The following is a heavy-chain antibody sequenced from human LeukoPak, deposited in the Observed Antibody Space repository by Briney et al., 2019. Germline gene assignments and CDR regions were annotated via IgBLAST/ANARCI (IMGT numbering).Heavy chain of an antibody. CDR2: INHSGST. V-gene: IGHV4-34*01. CDR3: ARGRSRRYSYGSGSYYY. CDR1: GGSFSGYY. Sequence: SETLSLTCAVYGGSFSGYYWSWIRQPPGKGLGWIGEINHSGSTNYNPSLKSRVTISVDTSKNQFSLKLSSVTATDTAVYYCARGRSRRYSYGSGSYYYWGQGTLVTVSS. J-gene: IGHJ4*02. D-gene: IGHD3-10*01.